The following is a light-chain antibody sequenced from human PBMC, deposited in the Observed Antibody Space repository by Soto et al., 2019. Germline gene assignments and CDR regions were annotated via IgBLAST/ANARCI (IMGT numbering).Light chain of an antibody. Sequence: DIQMTQSPSLVSASVGDIVTITCRASQDISSWLAWYQQKPGKAPKLLIYTASSLQSGVPSTFSGSGSGTDFTLTIGSLQPEDFAVYYCQQYGSSPPITFGQGTRLEIK. J-gene: IGKJ5*01. V-gene: IGKV1-12*01. CDR2: TAS. CDR1: QDISSW. CDR3: QQYGSSPPIT.